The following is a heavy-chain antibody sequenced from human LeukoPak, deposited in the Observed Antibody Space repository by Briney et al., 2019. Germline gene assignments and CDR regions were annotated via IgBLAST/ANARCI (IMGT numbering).Heavy chain of an antibody. J-gene: IGHJ5*02. CDR1: GYTFTPYY. D-gene: IGHD4-17*01. CDR2: INPSGDNT. CDR3: ACDYGNNWFDP. V-gene: IGHV1-46*03. Sequence: GASVKVSCKASGYTFTPYYTHWVRQAPGQGLEWMAMINPSGDNTIYAQKFQGRVTMTRDTSTNTVYMELSSLTSEDTAIYYCACDYGNNWFDPWGQGTLVTVSS.